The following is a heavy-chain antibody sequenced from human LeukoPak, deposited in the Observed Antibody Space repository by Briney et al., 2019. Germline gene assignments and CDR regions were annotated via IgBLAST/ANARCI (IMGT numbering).Heavy chain of an antibody. CDR1: GFTVSSNY. J-gene: IGHJ5*02. CDR3: ARDHRFDP. Sequence: RGSLRLSCAASGFTVSSNYMSWVRQAPGKGLEWVSVIYSGGSTYYADSVKGRFTISRDNSKNTLYLQVNSLRAEDTAVYYCARDHRFDPWGQGTLVTVSS. V-gene: IGHV3-66*01. CDR2: IYSGGST.